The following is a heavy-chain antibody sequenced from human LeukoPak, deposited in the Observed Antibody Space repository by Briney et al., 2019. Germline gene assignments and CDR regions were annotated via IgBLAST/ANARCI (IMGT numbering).Heavy chain of an antibody. CDR2: INAGNGNT. CDR1: GYTFTSYA. D-gene: IGHD4-17*01. J-gene: IGHJ4*02. Sequence: RASVKVSCKASGYTFTSYAMHWVRQAPGQRLEWMGWINAGNGNTKYSQKFQGRVTITRDTFASKVYMELSSLRSEDTAVYYCARVPTVISALWDYWGQGTLVTVSS. CDR3: ARVPTVISALWDY. V-gene: IGHV1-3*01.